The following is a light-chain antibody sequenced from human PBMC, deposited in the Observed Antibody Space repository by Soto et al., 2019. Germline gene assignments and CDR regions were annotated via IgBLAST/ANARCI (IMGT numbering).Light chain of an antibody. J-gene: IGKJ1*01. Sequence: DIQMTQSPSSLSASVGDRVTITCQASQDISNYLNWYQQKPGKAPKLLIYDASNLETGVPSRFSGSGSGTDLTFTISSLQPEDVATYYCQKYNSAPRTFGQGTKVDIK. V-gene: IGKV1-33*01. CDR2: DAS. CDR1: QDISNY. CDR3: QKYNSAPRT.